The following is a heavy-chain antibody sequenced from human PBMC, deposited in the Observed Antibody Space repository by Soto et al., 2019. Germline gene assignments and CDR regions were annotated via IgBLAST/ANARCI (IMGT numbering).Heavy chain of an antibody. Sequence: EVPLLESGGGLVQPGGSLRLTCAASGFTFSSYGISWIRLSPGKGLEWVSVISGGGDTTYYTPSVKGWFTISRDDFRNTLYLQMNSLRTEDTAIYYCAKLRDFVVLPAGILDYWGPGTLVTVSS. CDR1: GFTFSSYG. D-gene: IGHD2-8*01. CDR3: AKLRDFVVLPAGILDY. J-gene: IGHJ4*02. V-gene: IGHV3-23*01. CDR2: ISGGGDTT.